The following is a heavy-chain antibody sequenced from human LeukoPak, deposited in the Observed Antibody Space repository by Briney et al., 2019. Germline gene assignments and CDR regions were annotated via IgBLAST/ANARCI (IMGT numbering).Heavy chain of an antibody. CDR2: VNPNSGNT. CDR3: ARGTPYCSSASCYNY. J-gene: IGHJ4*02. CDR1: GCDFTSFD. V-gene: IGHV1-8*01. Sequence: GASVKVSCKASGCDFTSFDVNWMRQAPGQGLEWMGWVNPNSGNTGYAQKFQGRVTMTRNTSINTAYMELSNLGSDDTAVCYCARGTPYCSSASCYNYWGQGSLVTVSS. D-gene: IGHD2-2*02.